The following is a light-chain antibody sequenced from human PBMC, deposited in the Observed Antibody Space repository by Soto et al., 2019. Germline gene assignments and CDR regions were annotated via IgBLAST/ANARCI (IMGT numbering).Light chain of an antibody. CDR3: QQYHSYPFT. J-gene: IGKJ3*01. Sequence: DIQMTQSPSTLSASVGDRLSITCRASQSITNWLAWYQQKPGKAPKLLIYKASSLQSEVPSRFSGSASGPEFTLTISSLQPDDFATYYLQQYHSYPFTFGPGTKVDIK. CDR1: QSITNW. V-gene: IGKV1-5*03. CDR2: KAS.